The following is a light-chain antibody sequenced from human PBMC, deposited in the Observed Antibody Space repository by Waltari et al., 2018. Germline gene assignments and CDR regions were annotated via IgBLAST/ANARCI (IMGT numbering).Light chain of an antibody. CDR1: STDVGAYNY. J-gene: IGLJ2*01. V-gene: IGLV2-8*01. Sequence: QSALTQPPSASGSPGQSVTMSCPGTSTDVGAYNYVSWYQQHPGKAPKLLIYEVSERPSGVPDRFSGSKSGNTASLTVSGLQPEDEADYYCASFAGSNTLFGGGTKLTVL. CDR2: EVS. CDR3: ASFAGSNTL.